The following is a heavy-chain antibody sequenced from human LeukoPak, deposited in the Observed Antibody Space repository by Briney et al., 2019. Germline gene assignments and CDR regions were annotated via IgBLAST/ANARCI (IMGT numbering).Heavy chain of an antibody. V-gene: IGHV3-23*01. CDR1: GFTFSSYV. CDR3: AKSSETYHYDY. J-gene: IGHJ4*02. CDR2: IDDSGVTT. Sequence: GGSLRLSCEASGFTFSSYVMNWVRQAPGKGLEWVSTIDDSGVTTYYADSVKGRFTISRDDSKSTLFLQMNSLRAEDTAIYYCAKSSETYHYDYWGQGTLVTVSS. D-gene: IGHD3-10*01.